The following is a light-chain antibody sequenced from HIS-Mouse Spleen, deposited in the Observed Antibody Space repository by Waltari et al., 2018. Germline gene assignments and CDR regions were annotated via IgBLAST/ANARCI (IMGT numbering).Light chain of an antibody. CDR1: SSDVGGYTY. J-gene: IGLJ2*01. CDR2: DVS. Sequence: QSALTQPASVSGSPGQSIPISCPGTSSDVGGYTYVSWYQHHPVKAPKLMIYDVSNRPSGVSNRFSGSKSGNTASLTISGLQAEDEADYYCSSYTSSSTEVFGGGTKLTVL. CDR3: SSYTSSSTEV. V-gene: IGLV2-14*03.